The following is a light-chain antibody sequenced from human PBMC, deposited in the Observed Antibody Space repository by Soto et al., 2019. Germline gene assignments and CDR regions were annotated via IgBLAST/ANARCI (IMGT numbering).Light chain of an antibody. CDR3: CSYAGGNNWV. CDR2: EGT. V-gene: IGLV2-23*01. J-gene: IGLJ3*02. CDR1: SSDVGGYNL. Sequence: QSALTQPASVSGSPGQSITISCIGTSSDVGGYNLVSWYQQHPDKAPKLIISEGTKRPSGISTRFSGSKSGNTAALTVSGLQAEDEADYYCCSYAGGNNWVFGGGTKLTV.